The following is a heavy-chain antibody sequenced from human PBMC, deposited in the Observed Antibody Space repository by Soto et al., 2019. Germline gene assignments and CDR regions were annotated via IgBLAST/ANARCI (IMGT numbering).Heavy chain of an antibody. V-gene: IGHV2-5*02. CDR2: ISWDDDK. CDR1: GLSLSTGGVG. Sequence: QITLKEYGPTLVKPTQTLTLTCTFSGLSLSTGGVGVVWIRQPTGKALEWLAVISWDDDKRYSPSLKNRLTITKDTPKDQVVRAMTNVDPVDKATYYCAHSPYFRDNLDYWGQGTLVTVSS. J-gene: IGHJ4*02. CDR3: AHSPYFRDNLDY. D-gene: IGHD1-20*01.